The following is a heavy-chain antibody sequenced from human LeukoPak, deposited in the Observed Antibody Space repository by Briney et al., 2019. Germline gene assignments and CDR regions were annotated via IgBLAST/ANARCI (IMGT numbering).Heavy chain of an antibody. Sequence: PSETLSLTCTVSGSISSYYWSWIRQPPEKGLEWIGYIYTSGSTNYNPSLKSRVTISVDTSKNQFSLDLSSVTAADTAVYYCARQKCTSTSCLTKNAFDIWGQGTMVTVSS. CDR2: IYTSGST. V-gene: IGHV4-4*09. J-gene: IGHJ3*02. D-gene: IGHD2-2*01. CDR1: GSISSYY. CDR3: ARQKCTSTSCLTKNAFDI.